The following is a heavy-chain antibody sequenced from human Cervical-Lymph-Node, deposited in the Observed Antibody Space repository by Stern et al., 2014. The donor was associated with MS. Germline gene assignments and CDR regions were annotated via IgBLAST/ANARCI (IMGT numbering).Heavy chain of an antibody. CDR3: ARSSYPRINNWFDP. D-gene: IGHD2-15*01. CDR2: IYYSGST. J-gene: IGHJ5*02. CDR1: GGSISSYY. V-gene: IGHV4-59*01. Sequence: QVQLQESGPGLVKPSETLSLTCTVSGGSISSYYWSWIRQPPGKGLEWIGYIYYSGSTNYNPSLKSRVTISVDTSKNQFSLKLSSVTAADTAVYYCARSSYPRINNWFDPWGQGTLVTVSS.